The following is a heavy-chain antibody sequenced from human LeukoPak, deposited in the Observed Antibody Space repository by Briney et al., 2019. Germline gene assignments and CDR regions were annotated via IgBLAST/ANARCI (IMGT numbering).Heavy chain of an antibody. J-gene: IGHJ6*03. CDR1: GGSISSYY. D-gene: IGHD6-13*01. CDR2: IYTSGST. V-gene: IGHV4-4*07. Sequence: PSETLSLTCTVSGGSISSYYWSWIRQPAGKVLEWIGRIYTSGSTNYNPSLKSRVTMSVDTSKNQFSLRLSSVTAADTAVYYCARTSIAAAGTGVADYYYYYMDVWGKGTTVTVSS. CDR3: ARTSIAAAGTGVADYYYYYMDV.